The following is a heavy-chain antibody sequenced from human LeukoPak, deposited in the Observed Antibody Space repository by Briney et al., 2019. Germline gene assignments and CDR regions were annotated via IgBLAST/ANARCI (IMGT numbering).Heavy chain of an antibody. CDR3: TRDFGRMSTSLDY. CDR2: IRSKAYGGTT. V-gene: IGHV3-49*03. D-gene: IGHD2-8*01. J-gene: IGHJ4*02. Sequence: GGSLRLSCTASGFTFGDYAMSWFRQAPGKGLEWVGFIRSKAYGGTTEYAASVKGRFTISRDDSKSIAYLQMNSLKTEDTAVYYCTRDFGRMSTSLDYWGQGTLVTVSS. CDR1: GFTFGDYA.